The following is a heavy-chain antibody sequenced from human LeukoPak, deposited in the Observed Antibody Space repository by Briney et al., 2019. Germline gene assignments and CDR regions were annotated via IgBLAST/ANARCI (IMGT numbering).Heavy chain of an antibody. V-gene: IGHV3-23*01. CDR1: GFTFSSYA. CDR3: AKDFIEGMIVANDY. CDR2: ISGSGGST. J-gene: IGHJ4*02. Sequence: PGGSLRLSCAASGFTFSSYAMSWVRQAPGKGLEWVSAISGSGGSTYYADSVKGRFTISRDNSKNTLYLQMNSLRAEDTAVYYCAKDFIEGMIVANDYWGQGTLVTVSS. D-gene: IGHD3-22*01.